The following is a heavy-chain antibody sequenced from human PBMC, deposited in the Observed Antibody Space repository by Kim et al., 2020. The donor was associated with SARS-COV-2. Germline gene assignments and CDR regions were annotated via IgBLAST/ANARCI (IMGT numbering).Heavy chain of an antibody. CDR2: T. D-gene: IGHD5-18*01. J-gene: IGHJ4*02. Sequence: TNYHPSLKSRVTISVDTSKNQFSLKLSSVTAADTAVYYCARGYSYGYGDYWGQGTLVTVSS. CDR3: ARGYSYGYGDY. V-gene: IGHV4-34*01.